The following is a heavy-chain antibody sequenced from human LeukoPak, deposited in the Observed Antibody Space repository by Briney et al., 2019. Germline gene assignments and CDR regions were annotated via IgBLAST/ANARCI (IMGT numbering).Heavy chain of an antibody. J-gene: IGHJ4*02. CDR3: ATIAVAGHSDY. V-gene: IGHV4-59*01. Sequence: SETLSLTCTVSGGSISSYYWSWIRQPPGKGLEWIGYIYYSGSTNYNPSLKSRVTISVDTSKNQFSLKLSSVTAADTAVYYCATIAVAGHSDYWAREPWSPSPQ. CDR2: IYYSGST. CDR1: GGSISSYY. D-gene: IGHD6-19*01.